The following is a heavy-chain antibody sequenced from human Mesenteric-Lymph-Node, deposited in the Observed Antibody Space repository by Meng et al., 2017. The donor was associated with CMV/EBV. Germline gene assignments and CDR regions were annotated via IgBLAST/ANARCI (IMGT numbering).Heavy chain of an antibody. Sequence: GESLKISCSASGFTISRFWMRWVRQAPGKGLEWVAFIRYDGSDKYYADSVKGRFTISRDNSKNTIYLQINSLRAEDTALYYCAKDLYSRRGRAFDIWGQGTMVTVSS. V-gene: IGHV3-30*02. CDR2: IRYDGSDK. J-gene: IGHJ3*02. CDR3: AKDLYSRRGRAFDI. D-gene: IGHD3-16*01. CDR1: GFTISRFW.